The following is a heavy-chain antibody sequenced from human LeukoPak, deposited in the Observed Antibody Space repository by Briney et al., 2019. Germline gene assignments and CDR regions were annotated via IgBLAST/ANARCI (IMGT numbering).Heavy chain of an antibody. J-gene: IGHJ4*02. CDR1: GVSISSYY. CDR3: ARQGDYDNSGYLARYYFDY. D-gene: IGHD3-22*01. Sequence: SETLSLTCTVSGVSISSYYWSWIRQPPGKGLEWIGSIYYSGISNYNPSLKSRVTISVDTSKNQFSLKLSSVTAADTAVYYCARQGDYDNSGYLARYYFDYWGQGTLVTVSS. CDR2: IYYSGIS. V-gene: IGHV4-59*01.